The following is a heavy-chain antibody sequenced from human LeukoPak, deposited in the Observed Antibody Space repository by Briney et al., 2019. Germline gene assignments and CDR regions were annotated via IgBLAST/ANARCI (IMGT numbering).Heavy chain of an antibody. Sequence: GGSLRLSCAASGFTFTSQAMSWVRQAPGKGLEWVSAISDSGGNTYYADSVKGRFTISRDNSKNTLYLQMNSLRAEDTAVYYCAKEGGDIVVVPAASHFDYWGQGTLVTVSS. CDR1: GFTFTSQA. J-gene: IGHJ4*02. CDR2: ISDSGGNT. CDR3: AKEGGDIVVVPAASHFDY. V-gene: IGHV3-23*01. D-gene: IGHD2-2*01.